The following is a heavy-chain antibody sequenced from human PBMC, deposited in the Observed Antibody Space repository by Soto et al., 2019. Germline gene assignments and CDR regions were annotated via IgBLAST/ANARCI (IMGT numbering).Heavy chain of an antibody. V-gene: IGHV1-18*04. CDR1: GYPFSNHG. D-gene: IGHD6-19*01. J-gene: IGHJ4*02. Sequence: QVQMVQSGAEVKKPGASVKVSCKASGYPFSNHGITWVRQVPGQGLEWMGWISTFNGNTNYAQKFQGRVTMTTDTSTNPADMELRSLDSDDTAVYYCARITGYNSGWFDFWGQGTLVTVYS. CDR3: ARITGYNSGWFDF. CDR2: ISTFNGNT.